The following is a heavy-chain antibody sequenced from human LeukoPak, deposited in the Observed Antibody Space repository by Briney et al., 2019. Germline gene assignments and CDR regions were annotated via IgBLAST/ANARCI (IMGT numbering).Heavy chain of an antibody. CDR1: GGSISSGDYY. CDR2: IYYSGST. V-gene: IGHV4-30-4*08. Sequence: SETLSLTCTVSGGSISSGDYYWSWIRQPPGNGLEWIGYIYYSGSTYYNPSLKSRVTISVDTSKNQSSLKLSSVTAADTAVYYCARAEYSGSYYDWFDPWGQGTLVTVSS. D-gene: IGHD1-26*01. J-gene: IGHJ5*02. CDR3: ARAEYSGSYYDWFDP.